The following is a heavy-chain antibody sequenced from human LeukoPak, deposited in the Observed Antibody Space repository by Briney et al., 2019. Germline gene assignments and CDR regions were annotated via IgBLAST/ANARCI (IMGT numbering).Heavy chain of an antibody. Sequence: SETLSLTCTVSGGSISSSSYYWGWIRQPPGKGLEWIGSIYYSGSTYYNPSLKSRVTISVDTSKNQFSLKLSSVTAADTAVYYCARAPGMPYEAVAAYVDYWGQGTLVTVSS. CDR3: ARAPGMPYEAVAAYVDY. V-gene: IGHV4-39*07. J-gene: IGHJ4*02. D-gene: IGHD6-19*01. CDR1: GGSISSSSYY. CDR2: IYYSGST.